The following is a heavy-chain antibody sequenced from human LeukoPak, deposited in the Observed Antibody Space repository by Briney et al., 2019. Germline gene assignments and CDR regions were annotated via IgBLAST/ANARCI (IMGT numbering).Heavy chain of an antibody. D-gene: IGHD3-10*01. Sequence: SETLSLTCDVYGGSFSGYYWSWIRQPPGKGLEWIGEINHSGSTNYNPSLKSRVTISVDTSKNQFSLKLSSVTAADTAVYYCARGRRGYYYGSGSYRHYYYMDVWGKGTTVTVSS. CDR2: INHSGST. V-gene: IGHV4-34*01. CDR1: GGSFSGYY. CDR3: ARGRRGYYYGSGSYRHYYYMDV. J-gene: IGHJ6*03.